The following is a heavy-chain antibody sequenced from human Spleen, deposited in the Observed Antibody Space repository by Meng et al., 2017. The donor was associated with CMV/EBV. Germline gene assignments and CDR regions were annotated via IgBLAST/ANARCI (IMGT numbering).Heavy chain of an antibody. Sequence: ASVKVSCKASGYTFTGYYMHWVRQAPGQGLEWVGWINPKSGGTIYAQKFQGRVTMTRDTSISTVYMELSRLRSDDTAVYYCARSPSGPPDYYYGMDVWGQGTTVTVSS. CDR2: INPKSGGT. CDR1: GYTFTGYY. V-gene: IGHV1-2*02. CDR3: ARSPSGPPDYYYGMDV. D-gene: IGHD3-10*01. J-gene: IGHJ6*02.